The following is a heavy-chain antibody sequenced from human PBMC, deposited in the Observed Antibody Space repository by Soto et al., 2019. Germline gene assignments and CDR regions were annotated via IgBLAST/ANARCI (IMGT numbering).Heavy chain of an antibody. CDR2: IYWDDDK. CDR3: VQSRCGGDCLQSYSSHSYYGLDV. V-gene: IGHV2-5*02. CDR1: GLSLSTTGVG. D-gene: IGHD2-21*02. Sequence: QITLKESGPTLVKPTQTLTLTCTFSGLSLSTTGVGVGWIRQPPGKALEWLALIYWDDDKRYSPSLKSRLTIPKDTSKNQVVLRRTNMDPVDTATYFCVQSRCGGDCLQSYSSHSYYGLDVWGQGTTVTVSS. J-gene: IGHJ6*02.